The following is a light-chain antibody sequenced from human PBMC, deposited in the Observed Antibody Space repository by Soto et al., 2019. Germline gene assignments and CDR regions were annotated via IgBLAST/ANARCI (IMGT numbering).Light chain of an antibody. CDR1: SSDVGSYNR. Sequence: LTQPPSVSGSPGQSVTISCTGTSSDVGSYNRVSWYQQPPGTAPKLMIYEVSNRPSGVPDRFSGSKSGNTASLTISGLQAEDEADYYCSSYTSSSIWLFGGGTKVTVL. CDR3: SSYTSSSIWL. J-gene: IGLJ2*01. CDR2: EVS. V-gene: IGLV2-18*02.